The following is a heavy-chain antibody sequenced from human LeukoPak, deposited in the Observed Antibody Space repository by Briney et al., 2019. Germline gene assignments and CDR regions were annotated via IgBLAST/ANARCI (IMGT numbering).Heavy chain of an antibody. Sequence: PSETLSLTCTVSGGSISSYYWSWIRQPPGKGLEWIGYIYHSGSAYYNPSLKSRVTISVDTSKNQFSLKLSSVTAADTAVYYCARVGPTTFYFDYWGQGTLVTVSS. CDR3: ARVGPTTFYFDY. CDR2: IYHSGSA. CDR1: GGSISSYY. D-gene: IGHD1-26*01. V-gene: IGHV4-59*01. J-gene: IGHJ4*02.